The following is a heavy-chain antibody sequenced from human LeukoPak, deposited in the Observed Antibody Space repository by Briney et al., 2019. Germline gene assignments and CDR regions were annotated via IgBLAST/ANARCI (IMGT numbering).Heavy chain of an antibody. V-gene: IGHV4-34*01. CDR1: GGSFSGYY. Sequence: SETLSLTCTVYGGSFSGYYWSWIRQPPGKGLEWIGEINQSGSINYNPSLKSRVTMSVDTSKNQFSLKVTSVTAADTAVYYCARGPRYCGSTSCYELDYWGQGTLVTVFS. CDR3: ARGPRYCGSTSCYELDY. CDR2: INQSGSI. D-gene: IGHD2-2*01. J-gene: IGHJ4*02.